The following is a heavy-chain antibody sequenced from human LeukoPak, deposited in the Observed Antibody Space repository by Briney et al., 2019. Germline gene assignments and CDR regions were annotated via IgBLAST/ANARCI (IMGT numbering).Heavy chain of an antibody. V-gene: IGHV5-51*01. CDR1: GYSFTSSW. Sequence: GASLKISCKCSGYSFTSSWIGWVRQMPGKVQEGMGIIYPGDSDNRYSSFFHGQVTISGDKSSSAAYLHWSSLKSSGTAMYYCARLGWELLREASWAYFDYWGQGTLVTVSS. CDR2: IYPGDSDN. CDR3: ARLGWELLREASWAYFDY. J-gene: IGHJ4*02. D-gene: IGHD1-26*01.